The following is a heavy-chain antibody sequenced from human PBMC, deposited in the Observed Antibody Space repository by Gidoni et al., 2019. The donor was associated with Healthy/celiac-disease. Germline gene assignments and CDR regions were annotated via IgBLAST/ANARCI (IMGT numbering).Heavy chain of an antibody. CDR2: IWYDGSNK. Sequence: QVQLVESGGGVVQPGRSLRLSCAASGFTFSRYGLHWVRQAPGKGLEWVAVIWYDGSNKYYADSVKGRFTISRDNSKNTLYLQMNSLRAEDTAVYYCAKEQNDFWSGYSDYYYGMDVWGQGTTVTVSS. V-gene: IGHV3-33*06. CDR3: AKEQNDFWSGYSDYYYGMDV. J-gene: IGHJ6*02. D-gene: IGHD3-3*01. CDR1: GFTFSRYG.